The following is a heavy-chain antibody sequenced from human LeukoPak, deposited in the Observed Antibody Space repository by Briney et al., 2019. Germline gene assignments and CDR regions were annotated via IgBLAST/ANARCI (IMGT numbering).Heavy chain of an antibody. CDR3: ARAVVAATPSPFDY. Sequence: GGSLRLSCVASGFTFSSYSMNWVRQAPGKGLEWVSSISSSSSYIYYADSVKGRLTISRDNAKNSLYLQMNSLRAEDTAVYYCARAVVAATPSPFDYWGQGTLVTVSS. D-gene: IGHD2-15*01. V-gene: IGHV3-21*01. J-gene: IGHJ4*02. CDR2: ISSSSSYI. CDR1: GFTFSSYS.